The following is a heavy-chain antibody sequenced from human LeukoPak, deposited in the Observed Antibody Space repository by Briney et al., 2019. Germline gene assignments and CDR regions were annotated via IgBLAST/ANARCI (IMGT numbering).Heavy chain of an antibody. J-gene: IGHJ4*02. Sequence: PGGSLKLSCAASGFTFSSYGMHWVRQAPGKGLEWVAFIRYDVSNKYYADSVKGRFTISRDNSKNTLYLQMNSLRAEDTAVYYCAKDFRSYYDSSGYYQYYFDYWGQGTLVTVSS. D-gene: IGHD3-22*01. CDR3: AKDFRSYYDSSGYYQYYFDY. V-gene: IGHV3-30*02. CDR2: IRYDVSNK. CDR1: GFTFSSYG.